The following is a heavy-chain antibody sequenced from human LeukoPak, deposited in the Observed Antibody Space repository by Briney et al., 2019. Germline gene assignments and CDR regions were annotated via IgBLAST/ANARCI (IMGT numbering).Heavy chain of an antibody. D-gene: IGHD3-3*01. J-gene: IGHJ4*02. Sequence: PGGSLRLSCAASGFTFSSYAMSWVRQAPGKGLEWVSAISGSGGSTYYADPVKGRFTISRDNSKNTLYLQMNSLRAEDTAVYYCVKEYLEWFAFDYWGQGTLVTVSS. CDR3: VKEYLEWFAFDY. CDR1: GFTFSSYA. CDR2: ISGSGGST. V-gene: IGHV3-23*01.